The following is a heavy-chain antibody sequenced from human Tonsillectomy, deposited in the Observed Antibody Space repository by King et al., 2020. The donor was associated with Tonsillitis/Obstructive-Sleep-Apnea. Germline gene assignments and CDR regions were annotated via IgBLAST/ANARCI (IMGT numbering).Heavy chain of an antibody. CDR1: GYSFTNYW. V-gene: IGHV5-10-1*03. D-gene: IGHD2-2*02. CDR2: IDPSDSYT. CDR3: ARVDCSSASCYTENWFDL. Sequence: DVQLVESGAEVKKPGESLRISCKGSGYSFTNYWISWVRQMPGKGLEWMGRIDPSDSYTNYSPSFQSHVTISADKSISTAYLQWSSLKASDTAMYYCARVDCSSASCYTENWFDLWGQGTLVTVSS. J-gene: IGHJ5*02.